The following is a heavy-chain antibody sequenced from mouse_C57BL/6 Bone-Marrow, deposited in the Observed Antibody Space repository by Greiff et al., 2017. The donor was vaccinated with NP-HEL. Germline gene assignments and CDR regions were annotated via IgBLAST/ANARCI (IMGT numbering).Heavy chain of an antibody. J-gene: IGHJ1*03. D-gene: IGHD1-3*01. V-gene: IGHV5-17*01. CDR3: ARSGYWYFEV. CDR1: GFTFSDYG. CDR2: ISSGSSTI. Sequence: EVKVVESGGGLVKPGGSLKLSCAASGFTFSDYGMHWVRQAPEQGLEWVAYISSGSSTIYYADTVKGRFTISSDNAKNTLFLQMTSLRSEDSSMYYCARSGYWYFEVWGTGTTVTVSS.